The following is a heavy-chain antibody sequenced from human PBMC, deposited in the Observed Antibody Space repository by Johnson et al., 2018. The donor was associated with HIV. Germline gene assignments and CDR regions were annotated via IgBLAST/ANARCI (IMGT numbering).Heavy chain of an antibody. CDR2: IYSDGSDT. CDR3: ARGVLAFDI. D-gene: IGHD5/OR15-5a*01. CDR1: GFTFSSYW. Sequence: VQLVESGGGLVQPGGSLRLSCAASGFTFSSYWMHWVRQTPGKGLVWVARIYSDGSDTAYADSVKGRFTIFRENVKNSLYLQMNSLRAGDTAVYYCARGVLAFDIWGQGTTVTISS. V-gene: IGHV3-74*03. J-gene: IGHJ3*02.